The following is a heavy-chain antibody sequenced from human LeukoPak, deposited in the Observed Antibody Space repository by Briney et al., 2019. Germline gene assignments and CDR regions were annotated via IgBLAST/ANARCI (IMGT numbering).Heavy chain of an antibody. CDR3: AKGTDQLTGFFDI. D-gene: IGHD1-14*01. CDR1: GFTFDDYA. CDR2: ISWNSGSI. J-gene: IGHJ3*02. Sequence: GGSLRLSCAASGFTFDDYAMHWVRQAPGKGMEWVSGISWNSGSIGYADSVKGRFTISRDNAKNSLYLQMNSLRAEDMALYYCAKGTDQLTGFFDIWGQGTMVTVSS. V-gene: IGHV3-9*03.